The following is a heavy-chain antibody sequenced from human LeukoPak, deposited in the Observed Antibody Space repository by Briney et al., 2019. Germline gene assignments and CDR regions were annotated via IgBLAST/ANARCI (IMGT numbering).Heavy chain of an antibody. CDR2: INPNSGGT. CDR3: AREDGYNHYYFDY. D-gene: IGHD5-24*01. CDR1: GYTFTGYY. V-gene: IGHV1-2*02. J-gene: IGHJ4*02. Sequence: ASVKVSCKASGYTFTGYYMHWVRQAPGQGLEWMGWINPNSGGTNYAQKFQGRVTMTRDTSISTAYMELSRLRSDDTAVYYCAREDGYNHYYFDYWGQGTLVTVFS.